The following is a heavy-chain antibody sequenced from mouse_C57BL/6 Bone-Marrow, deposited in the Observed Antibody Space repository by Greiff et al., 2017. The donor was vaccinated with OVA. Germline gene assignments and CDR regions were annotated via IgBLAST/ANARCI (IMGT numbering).Heavy chain of an antibody. D-gene: IGHD2-4*01. CDR3: ARKRVYYDYDAGAMDY. V-gene: IGHV1-69*01. J-gene: IGHJ4*01. Sequence: VKLQQPGAELVMPGASVKLSCKASGYTFTSYWMHWVKQRPGQGLEWIGEIDPSDSYTNYNQKFKGKSTLTVDKSSSTAYMQLSSLTSEDSAVYYCARKRVYYDYDAGAMDYWGQGTSVTVSS. CDR2: IDPSDSYT. CDR1: GYTFTSYW.